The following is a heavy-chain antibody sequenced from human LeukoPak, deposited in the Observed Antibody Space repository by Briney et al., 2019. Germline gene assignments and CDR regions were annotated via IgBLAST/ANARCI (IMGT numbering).Heavy chain of an antibody. CDR2: ISSSSRYI. CDR1: GFTFSSYS. CDR3: ASFPPYMVRTDAFDI. V-gene: IGHV3-21*01. D-gene: IGHD3-10*01. Sequence: GGSLRLSCAASGFTFSSYSMNWVRQAPGKGLEWVSSISSSSRYIYYADSVKGRFTISRDNAKNSLYLQMNSLRAEDTAVYYCASFPPYMVRTDAFDIWGQGTMVTVSS. J-gene: IGHJ3*02.